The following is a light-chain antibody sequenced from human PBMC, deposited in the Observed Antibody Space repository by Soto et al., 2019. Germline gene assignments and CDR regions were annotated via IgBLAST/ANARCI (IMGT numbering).Light chain of an antibody. Sequence: DIQMTQSPSTLSASVGDRVTITCRASQSISSWLAWYQQKPGKAPKLLIYKASSLQSGVPPRFSGSGSGTDFTLTISSLQPEDFATYFCQQSYNIPRATFGQGTKV. CDR1: QSISSW. J-gene: IGKJ1*01. CDR2: KAS. V-gene: IGKV1-5*03. CDR3: QQSYNIPRAT.